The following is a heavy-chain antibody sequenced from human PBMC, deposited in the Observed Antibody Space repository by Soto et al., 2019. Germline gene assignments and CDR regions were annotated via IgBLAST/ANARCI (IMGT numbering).Heavy chain of an antibody. J-gene: IGHJ5*02. CDR1: GYTFTSYA. D-gene: IGHD6-13*01. CDR2: INAGNGNT. CDR3: ARDVGYDSSSSQFDP. Sequence: QVQLVQSGAEVKKPGASVKVSCKASGYTFTSYAMHWVRQAPGQRLEWMGWINAGNGNTKYSQKFQGRVTITRDTSASTAYRELSSLRSEATAVYYCARDVGYDSSSSQFDPWGQGTLVTVSS. V-gene: IGHV1-3*01.